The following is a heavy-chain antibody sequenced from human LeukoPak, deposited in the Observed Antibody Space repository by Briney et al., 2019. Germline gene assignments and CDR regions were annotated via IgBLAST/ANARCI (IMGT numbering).Heavy chain of an antibody. Sequence: PSETLSLTCAVYGGSFSGYYWSWIRQPPGKGLEWIGEINHSGSTNYNPSLKSRVTISVDTSKNQFSLKLSSVTAADTAVYYCAGGYLSHDFWGGSPRGGFRFDPWGQGTLVTVSS. CDR2: INHSGST. V-gene: IGHV4-34*01. CDR3: AGGYLSHDFWGGSPRGGFRFDP. D-gene: IGHD3-3*01. CDR1: GGSFSGYY. J-gene: IGHJ5*02.